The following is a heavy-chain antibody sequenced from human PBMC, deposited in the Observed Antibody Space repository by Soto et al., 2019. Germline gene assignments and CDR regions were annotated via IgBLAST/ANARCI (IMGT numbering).Heavy chain of an antibody. D-gene: IGHD6-13*01. CDR1: GFTFSSYA. Sequence: GGSLRLSCAASGFTFSSYAMSWVRQAPGKGLEWVSAISGSGGSTYYADSVKGRFTISRDNSKNTLYLQMNSLRAEDTAVYYCAKIKTHSSSWIYYFDYWGQGTLVTAPQ. CDR3: AKIKTHSSSWIYYFDY. V-gene: IGHV3-23*01. CDR2: ISGSGGST. J-gene: IGHJ4*02.